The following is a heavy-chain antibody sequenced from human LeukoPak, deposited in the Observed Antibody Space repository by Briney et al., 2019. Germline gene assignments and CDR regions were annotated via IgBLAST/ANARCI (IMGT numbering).Heavy chain of an antibody. CDR3: ARMKVIKGASLDY. D-gene: IGHD2-21*01. CDR2: ISFDETKK. J-gene: IGHJ4*02. Sequence: PGGPLRLFCAASAFSFSKHAMHWVRQAPGKGLEWVAVISFDETKKYYADSVKGRFTISRDNSNNTLFLQMNSVKTEDTAVYFCARMKVIKGASLDYWGQGSLVTVSS. CDR1: AFSFSKHA. V-gene: IGHV3-30-3*01.